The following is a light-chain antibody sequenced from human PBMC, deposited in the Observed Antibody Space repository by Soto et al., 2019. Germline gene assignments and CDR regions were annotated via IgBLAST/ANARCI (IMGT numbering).Light chain of an antibody. Sequence: EIVLTQSPGTPSVSPGERATLSRRARQSVGSLLAWYQQKPGQAPRLLIYRASSRAAGISGSFSGSGSGTEFTLTITSLQSEDFAVYYCQQYNEWPITFCQGTRLEIK. CDR1: QSVGSL. CDR2: RAS. J-gene: IGKJ5*01. V-gene: IGKV3-15*01. CDR3: QQYNEWPIT.